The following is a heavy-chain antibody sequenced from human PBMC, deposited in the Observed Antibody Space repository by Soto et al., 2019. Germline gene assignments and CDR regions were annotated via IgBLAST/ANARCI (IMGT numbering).Heavy chain of an antibody. V-gene: IGHV4-31*03. CDR3: ARGRPYFDPLSGYSSRIRDFDY. CDR1: GGSVSSYGYY. D-gene: IGHD3-3*01. Sequence: QVQLQESGPGLVKASQTLSLTCTVSGGSVSSYGYYWTWIRQHPGLGLEWIGHISYSGSTHHNPSLKSRVSTSVDTSKNQFSLNMTSVTAADTAVYYCARGRPYFDPLSGYSSRIRDFDYWGQGTLVTVSS. J-gene: IGHJ4*02. CDR2: ISYSGST.